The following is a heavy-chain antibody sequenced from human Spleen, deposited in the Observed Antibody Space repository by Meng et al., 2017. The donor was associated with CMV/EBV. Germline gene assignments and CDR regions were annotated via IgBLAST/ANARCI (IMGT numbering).Heavy chain of an antibody. D-gene: IGHD3-16*02. CDR1: GFTFSSYG. CDR2: IKQDGSEK. V-gene: IGHV3-7*01. Sequence: GGSLRLSCAASGFTFSSYGMHWVRQAPGKGLEWVANIKQDGSEKYYVDSVKGRFTISRDNAKNSLYLQMNSLRAEDTAVYYCARYRDAFDIWGQGTMVTVSS. J-gene: IGHJ3*02. CDR3: ARYRDAFDI.